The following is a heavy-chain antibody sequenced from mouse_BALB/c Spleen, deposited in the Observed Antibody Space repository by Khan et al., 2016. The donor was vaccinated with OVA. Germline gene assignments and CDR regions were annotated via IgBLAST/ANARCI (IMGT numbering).Heavy chain of an antibody. CDR1: GFSLTSYG. Sequence: QIQLVQSGPGLVAPSQSLSITCTASGFSLTSYGVHWVRQPPGKGLEWLGVIWAGGSTNYNSALMSRLSISKDNSKSQVFLKMNSLPTDDTTMYYCARLEDIWGQGTTLTVSS. V-gene: IGHV2-9*02. CDR2: IWAGGST. D-gene: IGHD1-3*01. CDR3: ARLEDI. J-gene: IGHJ2*01.